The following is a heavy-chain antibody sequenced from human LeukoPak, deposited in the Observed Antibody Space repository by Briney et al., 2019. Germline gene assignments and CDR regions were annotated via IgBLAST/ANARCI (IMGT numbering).Heavy chain of an antibody. CDR3: ARDGTSVVINWYFDL. Sequence: PGGSLRLSCAASGFTFSSYSMNWVRQAPGKGLEWVSSISSTSSYIYYADSVKGRFTVSRDNAKNSLYLQMNSLRAEDTAVCYCARDGTSVVINWYFDLWGRGTLVTVSS. D-gene: IGHD3-22*01. CDR2: ISSTSSYI. J-gene: IGHJ2*01. V-gene: IGHV3-21*01. CDR1: GFTFSSYS.